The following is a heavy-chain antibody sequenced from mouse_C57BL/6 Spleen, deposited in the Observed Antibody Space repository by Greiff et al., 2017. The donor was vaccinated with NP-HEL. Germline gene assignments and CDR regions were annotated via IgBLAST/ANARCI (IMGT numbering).Heavy chain of an antibody. D-gene: IGHD4-1*01. CDR3: ARHGVGRGYFDV. CDR1: GFTFSSYG. V-gene: IGHV5-6*01. Sequence: EVKVVESGGDLVKPGGSLKLSCAASGFTFSSYGMSWVRQTPDKRLEWVATISSGGSYTYYPDSVKGRFTISRDNAKNTLYLQMSSLKSEDTAMYYCARHGVGRGYFDVWGTGTTVTVSS. J-gene: IGHJ1*03. CDR2: ISSGGSYT.